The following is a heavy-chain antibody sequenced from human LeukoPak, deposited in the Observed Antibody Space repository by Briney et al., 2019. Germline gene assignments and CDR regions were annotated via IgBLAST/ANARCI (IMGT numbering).Heavy chain of an antibody. CDR3: AINWNFDY. D-gene: IGHD1-1*01. J-gene: IGHJ4*02. CDR1: GFTFSNAW. CDR2: ISVSGAT. V-gene: IGHV3-23*01. Sequence: PGGSLRLSCAASGFTFSNAWMSWVRQAPGKGLEWVSVISVSGATHYAESVKGRFTISRDNSKNTLYLQMNSLRAEDTAVYYCAINWNFDYWGQGTLVTVSS.